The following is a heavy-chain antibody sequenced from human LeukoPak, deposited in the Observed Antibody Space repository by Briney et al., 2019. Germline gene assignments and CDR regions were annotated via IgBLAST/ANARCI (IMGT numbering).Heavy chain of an antibody. CDR2: VDPEDGET. CDR1: GYTFTDYY. J-gene: IGHJ5*02. V-gene: IGHV1-69-2*01. CDR3: ATDRFDP. Sequence: ASAKVSCKVSGYTFTDYYMHWVHQAPGKGLEWMGLVDPEDGETIDAEKFQDRVTITAETSTDTAYVELRSLRSEDTAVYYCATDRFDPWGQGTLVTVSS.